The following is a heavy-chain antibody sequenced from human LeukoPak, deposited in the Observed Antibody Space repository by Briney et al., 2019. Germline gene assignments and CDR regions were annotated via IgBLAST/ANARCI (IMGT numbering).Heavy chain of an antibody. J-gene: IGHJ3*01. CDR3: ARVRIAGPRGPFDF. Sequence: GGSLRLSCAASKFTFSDYSMSWVRQAPGKGLEWVSSISSSSSHIYYADAVKGRFTVSRDNANHSLFLHMSSLTAEDTAMYYCARVRIAGPRGPFDFWGQGTMVTVSS. V-gene: IGHV3-21*01. D-gene: IGHD6-13*01. CDR2: ISSSSSHI. CDR1: KFTFSDYS.